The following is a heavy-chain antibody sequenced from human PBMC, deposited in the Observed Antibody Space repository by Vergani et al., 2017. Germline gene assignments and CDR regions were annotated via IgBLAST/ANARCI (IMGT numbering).Heavy chain of an antibody. V-gene: IGHV3-21*01. CDR2: ISSSSSYI. CDR3: ARDSILTGYYTPGAFDI. D-gene: IGHD3-9*01. J-gene: IGHJ3*02. CDR1: GFTFSSYS. Sequence: EVQLVESGGGRVKPGGSLRLSCAASGFTFSSYSMNWVRQAPGKGLEWVSSISSSSSYIYSAYSVKGRFTISRDNAKNSLYLQINSLIAEDTAVYYCARDSILTGYYTPGAFDIWGQGTMVTVSS.